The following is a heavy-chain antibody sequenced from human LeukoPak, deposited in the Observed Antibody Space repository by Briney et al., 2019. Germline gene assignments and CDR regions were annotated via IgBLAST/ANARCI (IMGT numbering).Heavy chain of an antibody. V-gene: IGHV7-4-1*02. Sequence: ASVKVSCKASGYTFTDYYIHWVRQAPGQGLEWMGWINTNTGNPTYAQGFTGRFVFSLDTSVSTAYLQISSLKAEDTAVYYCARDSSSSGYWGQGTLVTVSS. CDR1: GYTFTDYY. J-gene: IGHJ4*02. CDR2: INTNTGNP. D-gene: IGHD6-6*01. CDR3: ARDSSSSGY.